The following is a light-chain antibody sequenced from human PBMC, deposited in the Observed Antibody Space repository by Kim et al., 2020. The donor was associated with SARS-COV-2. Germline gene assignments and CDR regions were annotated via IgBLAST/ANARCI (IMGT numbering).Light chain of an antibody. J-gene: IGKJ1*01. CDR1: QSVSSSY. CDR2: GAS. Sequence: IVLTQSPGTLSLSPGERATLSCRASQSVSSSYLAWYQQKPGQAPRLLIYGASSRATGIPDRFSGSGSGTDFTLTISRLEPEDFAVYYCQQYGSSRWTFGQGPKVDIK. V-gene: IGKV3-20*01. CDR3: QQYGSSRWT.